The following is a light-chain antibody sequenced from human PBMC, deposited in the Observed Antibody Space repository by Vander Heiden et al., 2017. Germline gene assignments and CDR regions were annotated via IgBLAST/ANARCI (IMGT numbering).Light chain of an antibody. Sequence: QSAPTQPVSVSGSPGESITITCTGTSSDVGSYNLVSWYQQHPGKAPKLMIYEVSKRPSGVSNRFSGSKSGNTASLTISGLQAEDEADYYCCSYAGSVVFDGGTKLTVL. CDR3: CSYAGSVV. J-gene: IGLJ2*01. CDR2: EVS. CDR1: SSDVGSYNL. V-gene: IGLV2-23*02.